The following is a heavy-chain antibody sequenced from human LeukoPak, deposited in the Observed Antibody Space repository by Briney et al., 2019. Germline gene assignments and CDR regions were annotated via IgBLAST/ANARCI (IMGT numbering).Heavy chain of an antibody. CDR1: AYTFTSYG. J-gene: IGHJ5*02. CDR2: ISAYNGNT. D-gene: IGHD6-6*01. CDR3: ASPPHSSSSDWFDP. Sequence: ASVKVSCKASAYTFTSYGISWVRQAPGQGLEWMGWISAYNGNTNYAQKLQGRVTMTTDTSTSTAYMELRSLRSDDTAVYYCASPPHSSSSDWFDPWGQGTLVTVSS. V-gene: IGHV1-18*01.